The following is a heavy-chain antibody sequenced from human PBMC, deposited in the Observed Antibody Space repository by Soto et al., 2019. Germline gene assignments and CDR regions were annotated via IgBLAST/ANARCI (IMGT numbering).Heavy chain of an antibody. CDR3: ASLMRGYSYGPIDY. CDR2: IYHSGST. D-gene: IGHD5-18*01. J-gene: IGHJ4*02. V-gene: IGHV4-59*01. CDR1: GGSISSYY. Sequence: SETLSLTCTVSGGSISSYYWSWIRQPPGKGLEWIGYIYHSGSTNYNPSLKSRVTISVDTSKNQFSLKLSSVTAADTAVYYCASLMRGYSYGPIDYWGQGTLVTVSS.